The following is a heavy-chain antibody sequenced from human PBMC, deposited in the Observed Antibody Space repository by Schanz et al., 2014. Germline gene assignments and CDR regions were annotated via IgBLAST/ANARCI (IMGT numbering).Heavy chain of an antibody. CDR3: AKDLLYGAPMPLNHLDY. V-gene: IGHV3-11*05. CDR1: GFTFSDYY. D-gene: IGHD2-2*01. J-gene: IGHJ4*02. CDR2: ISGTTTYT. Sequence: QVQLVESGGGLVKPGRSLRLSCAASGFTFSDYYMSWIRQAPGKGLEWVSYISGTTTYTNYADSVKGRFTISRDNAKNSLYLQMNSLRAEDTAVYYCAKDLLYGAPMPLNHLDYWGQGTLVTVSS.